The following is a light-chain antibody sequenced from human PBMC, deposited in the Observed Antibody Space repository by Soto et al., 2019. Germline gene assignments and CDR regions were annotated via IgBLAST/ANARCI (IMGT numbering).Light chain of an antibody. Sequence: EIVMTQSPATLSVSPGERATLACRASQRVSSNLAWYQQKPGQAPSLLIYGASTRATGIPARFSGSGSGTEFTLTISSLQSEDFAVYYCHQYNNWPLTFGGGTKVEIK. CDR1: QRVSSN. CDR3: HQYNNWPLT. CDR2: GAS. V-gene: IGKV3-15*01. J-gene: IGKJ4*01.